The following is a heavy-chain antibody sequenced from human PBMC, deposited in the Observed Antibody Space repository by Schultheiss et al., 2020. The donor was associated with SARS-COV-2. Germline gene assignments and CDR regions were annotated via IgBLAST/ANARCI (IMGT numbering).Heavy chain of an antibody. CDR2: ISYDGSNK. D-gene: IGHD3-22*01. CDR1: GFTFSSYS. V-gene: IGHV3-30*03. J-gene: IGHJ1*01. CDR3: ARGLYYYDSSGYPRGVYFQH. Sequence: GESLKISCAASGFTFSSYSMHWVRQAPGKGLEWVAVISYDGSNKYYADSVKGRFTISRDNSKNTLYLQMNSLRAEDTAVYYCARGLYYYDSSGYPRGVYFQHWGQGTLVTVSS.